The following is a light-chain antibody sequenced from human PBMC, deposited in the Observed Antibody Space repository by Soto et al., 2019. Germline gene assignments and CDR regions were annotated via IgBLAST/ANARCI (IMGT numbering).Light chain of an antibody. CDR3: GTWDSSLRVGI. J-gene: IGLJ2*01. V-gene: IGLV1-51*01. Sequence: QAVVTQPASVSGSPGQSITISCTGSSSDVGGYNYVSWYQQHPGKAPKLLIYENDKRPAGIPDRFAGSKSGTSGTLAISGLQTGDEADYYCGTWDSSLRVGIFGGGTKLTVL. CDR2: END. CDR1: SSDVGGYNY.